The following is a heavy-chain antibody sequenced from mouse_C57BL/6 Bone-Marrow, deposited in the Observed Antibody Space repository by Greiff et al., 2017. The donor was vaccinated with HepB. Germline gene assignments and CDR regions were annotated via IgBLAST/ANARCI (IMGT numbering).Heavy chain of an antibody. CDR2: IDPEDGDT. J-gene: IGHJ3*01. V-gene: IGHV14-1*01. CDR1: GFNIKDYY. D-gene: IGHD3-1*01. CDR3: TTGNASGWFAY. Sequence: VQLQQSGAELVRPGASVKLSCTASGFNIKDYYMHWVKQRPEQGLEWIGRIDPEDGDTEYAPKFQGKATMTADTSSNTAYLQLSSLTSEDTAVYYCTTGNASGWFAYWGQGTLVTVSA.